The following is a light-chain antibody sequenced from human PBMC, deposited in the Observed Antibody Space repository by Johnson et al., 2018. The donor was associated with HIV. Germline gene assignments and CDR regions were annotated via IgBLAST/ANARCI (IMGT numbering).Light chain of an antibody. CDR1: SSNIGNNY. CDR3: GTWDSSLSAGYV. Sequence: QSVLTQPPSVSAAPGQKVTISCSGCSSNIGNNYVSWYQQFPGTAPKLLIYDNNKRPSGIPDRFSGSKSGTSATLGITGLQTGDEADYYCGTWDSSLSAGYVFGTGTKVTVL. V-gene: IGLV1-51*01. CDR2: DNN. J-gene: IGLJ1*01.